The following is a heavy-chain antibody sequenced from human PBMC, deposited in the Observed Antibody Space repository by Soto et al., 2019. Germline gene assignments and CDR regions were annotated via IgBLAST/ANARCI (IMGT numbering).Heavy chain of an antibody. CDR2: INGDGSGT. J-gene: IGHJ4*02. V-gene: IGHV3-74*01. CDR3: ARGIFGSGTANDY. D-gene: IGHD3-10*01. CDR1: GLTFSGSW. Sequence: EVQLVESGGGLVQPGGSLRLSCAASGLTFSGSWMHWVRQAPGRGLVWVPRINGDGSGTSYADFVKGRFTISRDDAKNTLFLQMNGLRAEDTAVYYCARGIFGSGTANDYWGQGTLVTVSS.